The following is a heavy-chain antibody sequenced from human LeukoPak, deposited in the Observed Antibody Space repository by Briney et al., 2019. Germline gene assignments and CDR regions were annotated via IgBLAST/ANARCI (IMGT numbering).Heavy chain of an antibody. D-gene: IGHD5-18*01. Sequence: PGGSLRLSCAASGFTFDDYAMHWVRQAPGRGLEWVSGISWNRRSIGYADSVKGRFTIPRDNAKNSLYLQMNSLRAEDTALYYCAKYMGQWGIQLWLSFDYWGQGSLVTVSS. V-gene: IGHV3-9*01. CDR3: AKYMGQWGIQLWLSFDY. CDR2: ISWNRRSI. CDR1: GFTFDDYA. J-gene: IGHJ4*02.